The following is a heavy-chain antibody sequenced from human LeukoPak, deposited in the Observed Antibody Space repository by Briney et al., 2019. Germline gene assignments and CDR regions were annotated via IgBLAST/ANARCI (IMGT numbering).Heavy chain of an antibody. V-gene: IGHV4-31*03. D-gene: IGHD4-17*01. CDR1: GGSINSGNYY. Sequence: PSETLTHTCTVSGGSINSGNYYWTWIRQHPGKGLEWIGYIYNSGSTYYNPSLKSRVTFSVDTSKNQFSLNLNSVTAADTAVYYCARGAYGDFYYNYGIDVWGQGTTVTVSS. CDR2: IYNSGST. J-gene: IGHJ6*02. CDR3: ARGAYGDFYYNYGIDV.